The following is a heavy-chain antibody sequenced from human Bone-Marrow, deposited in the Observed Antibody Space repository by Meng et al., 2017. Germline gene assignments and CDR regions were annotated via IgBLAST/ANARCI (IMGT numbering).Heavy chain of an antibody. V-gene: IGHV4-38-2*02. D-gene: IGHD2-21*02. CDR1: GYSISSGYY. J-gene: IGHJ5*02. Sequence: SETLSLTCTVSGYSISSGYYWGWIRQPPGKGLEWIGSIYHSGSTYYNPSLKSRVTISVDTSKNQFSLKLSSVTAADTAVYYCARDAHIVVVTAKPSNWFDPWCQGTLVTVS. CDR3: ARDAHIVVVTAKPSNWFDP. CDR2: IYHSGST.